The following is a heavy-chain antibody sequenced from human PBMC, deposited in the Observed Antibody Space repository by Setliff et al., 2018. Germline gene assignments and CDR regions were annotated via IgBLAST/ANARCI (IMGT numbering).Heavy chain of an antibody. CDR2: INWDGATT. Sequence: ETLSLSCAASGFSFNKHDMNWVRLAPGKGLEWVSTINWDGATTAYADSVKGRFTISRDNAKNSLYLYMDSLRDEDTALYYCTRFGDRDGIGIWGQGTMVT. CDR1: GFSFNKHD. V-gene: IGHV3-20*04. J-gene: IGHJ3*02. D-gene: IGHD1-26*01. CDR3: TRFGDRDGIGI.